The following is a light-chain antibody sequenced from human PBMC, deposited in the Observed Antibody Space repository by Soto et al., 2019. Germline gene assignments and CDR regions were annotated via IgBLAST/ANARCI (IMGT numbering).Light chain of an antibody. CDR3: QQSYSAST. J-gene: IGKJ2*01. CDR1: QFISNY. Sequence: DIQMTQSPSSLSASVGDRVTFTCRASQFISNYFTWYQQKPGKAPKLLIYAASHLRSGVPSRFSGSASATYFTLTISRLQREDFATYYCQQSYSASTFGQGTRLEIK. CDR2: AAS. V-gene: IGKV1-39*01.